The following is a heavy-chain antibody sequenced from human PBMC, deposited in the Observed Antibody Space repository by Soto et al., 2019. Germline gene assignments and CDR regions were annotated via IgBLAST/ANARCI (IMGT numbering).Heavy chain of an antibody. D-gene: IGHD2-2*01. CDR2: IYHSGST. V-gene: IGHV4-4*02. J-gene: IGHJ3*02. Sequence: QVQLQESGPGLVKPSGTLSLTCAVSSGSISSSNWWSWVRQPPGKGLEWIGEIYHSGSTNYNPSLKSRVTISVDKSKNQFSLKLSSVTAADTAVYYCARRGYCSSTGCSDAFDIWGQGTMVTVSS. CDR3: ARRGYCSSTGCSDAFDI. CDR1: SGSISSSNW.